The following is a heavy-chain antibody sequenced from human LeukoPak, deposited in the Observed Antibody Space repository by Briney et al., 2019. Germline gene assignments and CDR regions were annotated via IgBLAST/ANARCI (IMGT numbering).Heavy chain of an antibody. V-gene: IGHV3-23*01. CDR3: AKERWELSSYYYYYYGMDV. D-gene: IGHD3-16*02. CDR1: GFTFSSYA. J-gene: IGHJ6*02. Sequence: PGGSLRLSCAASGFTFSSYAMRWVRQAPGKGLEWVSAIRGSGGSTYYADSVKGRFTISRDNSKNTLYLQMNSLRAEDTAVYYCAKERWELSSYYYYYYGMDVWGQGTTVTVSS. CDR2: IRGSGGST.